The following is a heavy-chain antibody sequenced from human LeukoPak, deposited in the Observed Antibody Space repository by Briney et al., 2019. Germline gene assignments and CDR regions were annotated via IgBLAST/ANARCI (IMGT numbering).Heavy chain of an antibody. CDR2: ISSDGGNK. D-gene: IGHD3-9*01. CDR1: GFTFSNCG. Sequence: GRSLRLSCVVSGFTFSNCGMHWVRQAPGKGLEWVAVISSDGGNKYYADSVKGRFTISRDSYKSTLYLHMNNLRAEDKATYFCAKDAEGIRYFDWLLDFWGQGTLVTVSS. J-gene: IGHJ4*02. V-gene: IGHV3-30*18. CDR3: AKDAEGIRYFDWLLDF.